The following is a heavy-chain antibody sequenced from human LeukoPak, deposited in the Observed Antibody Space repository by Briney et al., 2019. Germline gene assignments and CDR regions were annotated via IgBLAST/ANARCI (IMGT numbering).Heavy chain of an antibody. CDR1: GFTFSNAW. CDR3: TTVAYCGGDCYSFDY. D-gene: IGHD2-21*02. Sequence: GGSLRLSCAASGFTFSNAWMSWVCQAPGKGLEWVGRIKSKTDGGTTDYAAPVKGRFTISRDDSKNTLYLQMNSLKTEDTAVYYCTTVAYCGGDCYSFDYWGQGTLVTVSS. J-gene: IGHJ4*02. CDR2: IKSKTDGGTT. V-gene: IGHV3-15*01.